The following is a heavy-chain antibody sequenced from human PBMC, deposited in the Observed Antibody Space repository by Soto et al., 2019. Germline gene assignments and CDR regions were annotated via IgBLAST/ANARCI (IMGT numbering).Heavy chain of an antibody. CDR2: IIPIFGTA. D-gene: IGHD2-2*01. CDR3: ARGLGYCSSTSCLNWFDP. Sequence: SVKVSCKASGGTFSSYSISWVRQAPGQGLEWMGGIIPIFGTANYAQKFQGRVTITADESTSTAYMELSSLRSEDTAVYYCARGLGYCSSTSCLNWFDPWGQGTLVTVSS. J-gene: IGHJ5*02. V-gene: IGHV1-69*13. CDR1: GGTFSSYS.